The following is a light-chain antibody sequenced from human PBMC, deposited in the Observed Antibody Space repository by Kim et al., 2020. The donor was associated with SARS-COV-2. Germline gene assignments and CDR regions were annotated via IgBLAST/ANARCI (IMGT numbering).Light chain of an antibody. J-gene: IGLJ3*02. Sequence: SSELTQDPAVSVALGQTVRITCQGDSLRSYYASWYQQKPGQAPVLVIYGKNNRPSGIPDRFSGSSSGNTASLTITGAQAEDEADYYCNSRDSSGNHLGHWVFGRGTQLPVL. CDR3: NSRDSSGNHLGHWV. CDR1: SLRSYY. CDR2: GKN. V-gene: IGLV3-19*01.